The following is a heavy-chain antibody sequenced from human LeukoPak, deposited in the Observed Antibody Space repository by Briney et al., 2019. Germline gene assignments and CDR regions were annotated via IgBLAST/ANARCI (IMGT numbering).Heavy chain of an antibody. D-gene: IGHD3-22*01. V-gene: IGHV4-34*01. CDR2: INHSGST. CDR1: GGSFSGYY. CDR3: ARAPSDSSGYYPAYFDY. Sequence: SETLSLTCAVYGGSFSGYYWSWIRQPPGKGLEWIGEINHSGSTNYNPSLKSRVTISVDTSKNQFSLKLNSVTAADTAVYYCARAPSDSSGYYPAYFDYWGQGTLVTVSS. J-gene: IGHJ4*02.